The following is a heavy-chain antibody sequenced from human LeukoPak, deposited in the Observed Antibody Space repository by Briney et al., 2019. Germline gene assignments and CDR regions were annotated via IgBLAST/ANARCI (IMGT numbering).Heavy chain of an antibody. CDR3: ARCGVTHGLDV. V-gene: IGHV3-48*03. CDR2: ISSSFTT. Sequence: GGSLRLSCVASGFTFRNYEMNWVRQAPGKGLEWVSYISSSFTTNYADSMKGRFTISRDNAKNSLYLQMNSLRAGDTAVYYCARCGVTHGLDVWGQGTTVTVSS. D-gene: IGHD3-10*01. J-gene: IGHJ6*02. CDR1: GFTFRNYE.